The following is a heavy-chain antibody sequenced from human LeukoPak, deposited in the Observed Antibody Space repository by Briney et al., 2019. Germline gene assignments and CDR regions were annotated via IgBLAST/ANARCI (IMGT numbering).Heavy chain of an antibody. V-gene: IGHV3-30*02. CDR3: ARVGAPVVPTTILAFDI. Sequence: QPGGSLRLSCAASGFTFSSYSMNWVRQAPGKGLEWVAFIRYDGSNKYYADSVKGRFTISRDNSKNTLYLQMNSLRAEDTAVYYCARVGAPVVPTTILAFDIWGQGTMVTVSS. CDR1: GFTFSSYS. D-gene: IGHD2-2*01. CDR2: IRYDGSNK. J-gene: IGHJ3*02.